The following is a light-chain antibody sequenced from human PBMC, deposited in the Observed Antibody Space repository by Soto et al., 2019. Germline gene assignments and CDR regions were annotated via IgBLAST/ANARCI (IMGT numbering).Light chain of an antibody. CDR2: GNN. Sequence: QSVLTQPPSVSGAPGQRVTISCTGDRSNIGAGYAVHWYQQFPGTAPKLVIYGNNNRPSGVPDRFSGSKSGTSASLAITGLQAEDEADYYCHSYDNSLSGVVFGGGTKVTVL. V-gene: IGLV1-40*01. J-gene: IGLJ2*01. CDR1: RSNIGAGYA. CDR3: HSYDNSLSGVV.